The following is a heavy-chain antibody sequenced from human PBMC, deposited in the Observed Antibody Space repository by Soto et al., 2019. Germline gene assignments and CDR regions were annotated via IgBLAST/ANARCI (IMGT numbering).Heavy chain of an antibody. D-gene: IGHD6-19*01. CDR3: AREGSGWYEAFDI. V-gene: IGHV1-69*13. J-gene: IGHJ3*02. CDR1: GGTFSSYA. Sequence: SVKVSCKASGGTFSSYAISWERQAPGQGLEWMGGIIPIFGTANYAQKFQGRVTITADESTSTAYMELSSLRSEDTAVYYCAREGSGWYEAFDIWGQGTMVTVSS. CDR2: IIPIFGTA.